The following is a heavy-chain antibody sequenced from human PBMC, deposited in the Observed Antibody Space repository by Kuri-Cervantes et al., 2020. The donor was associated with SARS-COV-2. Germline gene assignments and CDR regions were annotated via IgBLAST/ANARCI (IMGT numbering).Heavy chain of an antibody. Sequence: SVKVSCKASEGTFFSYAISWVRPAPGQGLEWMGGFAPIFGKTDYAQKFQGRVTMTADESTNTAYMELSSLRFEDTAVYYCATRVAGDPDYYYYYMDVWGTGTTVTVSS. CDR1: EGTFFSYA. J-gene: IGHJ6*03. V-gene: IGHV1-69*13. D-gene: IGHD7-27*01. CDR2: FAPIFGKT. CDR3: ATRVAGDPDYYYYYMDV.